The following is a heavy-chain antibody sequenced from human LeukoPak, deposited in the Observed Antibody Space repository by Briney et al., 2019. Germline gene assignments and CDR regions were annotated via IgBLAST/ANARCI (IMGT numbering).Heavy chain of an antibody. CDR2: IRFDATNK. V-gene: IGHV3-30*02. CDR1: GFIFSGSS. J-gene: IGHJ4*02. D-gene: IGHD1-14*01. Sequence: GGSLRLSCAASGFIFSGSSMHWVRQAPGKGLEWVCFIRFDATNKYYADSVKGRFTISRDNSNNTLYLQLNNVRTEDTATYSCAKEQYPGYFDFWGQGTLVTVSA. CDR3: AKEQYPGYFDF.